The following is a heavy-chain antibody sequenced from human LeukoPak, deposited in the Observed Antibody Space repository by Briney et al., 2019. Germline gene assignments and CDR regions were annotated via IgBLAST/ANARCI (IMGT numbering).Heavy chain of an antibody. D-gene: IGHD3-10*01. V-gene: IGHV1-24*01. CDR2: FDPEDGET. CDR3: ATDHGSGSYWRGNWFDP. J-gene: IGHJ5*02. CDR1: GGTFSSYA. Sequence: GASVKVSCKASGGTFSSYAISWVRQAPGQGLEWMGGFDPEDGETIYAQKFQGRVTMTEDTSTDTAYMELSSLRSEDTAVYYCATDHGSGSYWRGNWFDPWGQGTLVTVSS.